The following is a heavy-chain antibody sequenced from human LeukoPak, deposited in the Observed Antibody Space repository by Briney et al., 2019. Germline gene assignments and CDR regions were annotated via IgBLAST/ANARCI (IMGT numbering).Heavy chain of an antibody. CDR2: IYSGGSI. CDR3: AELGITMIGGV. J-gene: IGHJ6*04. CDR1: GFNVSNNY. D-gene: IGHD3-10*02. Sequence: GGSLRLSCAASGFNVSNNYMSWIRQAPGKGLDWVSVIYSGGSIYYASSVKGRFTISRDNSKNMVYLQMNSLRAEDTAVYYCAELGITMIGGVWGKGTTVTISS. V-gene: IGHV3-53*01.